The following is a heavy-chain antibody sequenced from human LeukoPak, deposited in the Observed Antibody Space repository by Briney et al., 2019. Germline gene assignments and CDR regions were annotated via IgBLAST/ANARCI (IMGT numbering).Heavy chain of an antibody. CDR2: ISSSGSTI. V-gene: IGHV3-11*04. CDR3: ARDLSPGGSGQPQHY. J-gene: IGHJ4*02. D-gene: IGHD3-10*01. Sequence: GGSLRLSCAASGFTFSDYYMSWIRQAPGKGLEWVSYISSSGSTIYYADSVKGRFTISRDNAKNSLYLQMSSLRAEDTAVYYCARDLSPGGSGQPQHYWGQGTLVTVSS. CDR1: GFTFSDYY.